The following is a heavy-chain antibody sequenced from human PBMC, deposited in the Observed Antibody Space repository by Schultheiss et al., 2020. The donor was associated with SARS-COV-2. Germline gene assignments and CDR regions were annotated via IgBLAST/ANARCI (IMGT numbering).Heavy chain of an antibody. CDR2: ISWNSGII. Sequence: SLKISCAASGFTFDDYAMHWVRQAPGKGLEWVSGISWNSGIIGYADSVKGRFTISRDNAKNSLYLQMNSLRAEDTALYYCARDRFRFDYWGQGTLVTVSS. D-gene: IGHD3-10*01. V-gene: IGHV3-9*01. J-gene: IGHJ4*02. CDR3: ARDRFRFDY. CDR1: GFTFDDYA.